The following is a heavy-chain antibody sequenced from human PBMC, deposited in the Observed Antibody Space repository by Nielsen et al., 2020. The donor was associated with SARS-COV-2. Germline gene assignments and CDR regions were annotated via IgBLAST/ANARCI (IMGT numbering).Heavy chain of an antibody. V-gene: IGHV3-30*04. J-gene: IGHJ6*02. CDR2: ISYDGSNK. Sequence: GSLRLSCAASGFTFSSYAMHWVRQAPGKGLEWVAVISYDGSNKYYADSVKGRFTISRDNSKNTLYLQMNSLRAEDTAVYYCAREGVEMATIKDHETGLYYYYYGMDVWGQGTTVTVSS. D-gene: IGHD5-24*01. CDR3: AREGVEMATIKDHETGLYYYYYGMDV. CDR1: GFTFSSYA.